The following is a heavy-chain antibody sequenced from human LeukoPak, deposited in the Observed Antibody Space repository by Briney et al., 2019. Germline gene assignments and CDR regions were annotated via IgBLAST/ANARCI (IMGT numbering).Heavy chain of an antibody. CDR1: GYTFTSYA. V-gene: IGHV1-3*01. D-gene: IGHD5-12*01. CDR3: AREIRGYDYDGDWFDP. Sequence: ASVKVSCKASGYTFTSYAMHWVRQAPGQRLEWMGWINAGNGNTKYSQKFQGRVTITRDTSASTAYMELSSLRSEDTAVYYCAREIRGYDYDGDWFDPWGQGTLVTVSS. CDR2: INAGNGNT. J-gene: IGHJ5*02.